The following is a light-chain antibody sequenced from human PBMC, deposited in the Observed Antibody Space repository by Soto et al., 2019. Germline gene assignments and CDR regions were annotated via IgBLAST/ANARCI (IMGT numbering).Light chain of an antibody. J-gene: IGKJ1*01. CDR3: QQYNDYPWT. CDR2: KAP. V-gene: IGKV1D-13*01. CDR1: QDIGNF. Sequence: ILMTQSPSSLSAFVGDRVTITCRASQDIGNFLAWYQQKPGKVPKLLIYKAPGLNSGVPSRFSGSGSGTEFTLTISSLQPDDFATYYCQQYNDYPWTFGQGTKVDI.